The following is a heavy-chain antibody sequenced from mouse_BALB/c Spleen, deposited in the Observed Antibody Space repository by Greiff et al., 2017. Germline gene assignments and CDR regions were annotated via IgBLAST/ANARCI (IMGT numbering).Heavy chain of an antibody. CDR2: INSNGGST. J-gene: IGHJ2*01. V-gene: IGHV5-6-3*01. CDR1: GFTFSSYG. Sequence: EVHLVESGGGLVQPGGSLKLSCAASGFTFSSYGMSWVRQTPDKRLELVATINSNGGSTYYPDSVKGRFTISRDNAKNTLYLQMSSLKSEDTAMYYCARRGDYDQYYFDYWGQGTTLTVSS. CDR3: ARRGDYDQYYFDY. D-gene: IGHD2-4*01.